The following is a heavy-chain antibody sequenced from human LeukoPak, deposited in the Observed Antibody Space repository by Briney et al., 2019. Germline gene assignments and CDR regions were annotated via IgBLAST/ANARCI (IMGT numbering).Heavy chain of an antibody. V-gene: IGHV1-18*01. J-gene: IGHJ4*02. D-gene: IGHD3-16*01. Sequence: GASVKVSCKASGYTFTSYGISWVRQAPGQGLEWMGWISAYNGNTNYAQKLQGRVTMTTDTSTSTAYMELRSLRSDDTAVYYCARDLSRGGWGHSVNYWGQGTLVTVSS. CDR1: GYTFTSYG. CDR3: ARDLSRGGWGHSVNY. CDR2: ISAYNGNT.